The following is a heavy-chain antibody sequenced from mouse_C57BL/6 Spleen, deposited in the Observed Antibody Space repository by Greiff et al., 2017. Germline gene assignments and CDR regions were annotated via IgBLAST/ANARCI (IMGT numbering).Heavy chain of an antibody. D-gene: IGHD1-1*01. CDR3: ARDYGSSYGYFDV. V-gene: IGHV1-82*01. CDR2: IYPGDGDT. J-gene: IGHJ1*03. CDR1: GYAFSSSW. Sequence: QVQLQQSGPELVKPGASVKISCKASGYAFSSSWMNWVKQRPGKGLEWIGRIYPGDGDTNYNGKFKGKATLTADKSSSTAYMQLSSLTSEDFAVYFCARDYGSSYGYFDVWGTGTTVTVSS.